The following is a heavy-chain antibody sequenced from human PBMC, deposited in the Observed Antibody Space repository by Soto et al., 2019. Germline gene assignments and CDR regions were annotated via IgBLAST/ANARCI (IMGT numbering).Heavy chain of an antibody. CDR1: GFTFSSYA. V-gene: IGHV3-30-3*01. D-gene: IGHD6-13*01. CDR2: ISYDGSNK. CDR3: ARSRSGHYYGMDV. Sequence: PVVSLRLSCAASGFTFSSYAMHWVRQAPGKGLEWVAVISYDGSNKYYADSVKGRFTISRDNSKNTLYLQMNSLRAEDTAVYYCARSRSGHYYGMDVWGQGTTVTVSS. J-gene: IGHJ6*02.